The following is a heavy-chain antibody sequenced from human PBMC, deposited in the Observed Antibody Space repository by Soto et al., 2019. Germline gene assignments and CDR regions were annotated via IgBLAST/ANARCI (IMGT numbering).Heavy chain of an antibody. CDR3: ARVHNGFNKAFDI. D-gene: IGHD5-12*01. Sequence: QLQLQESGPGLVRPSQTLSLTCSVSGGSITSGGYYWCWLRQLPGKGLEWVAYVYSSGRTYYNPSLESRLSISLDNSKNQFSLILRSVTVADTAIYYCARVHNGFNKAFDIWGQGAMVTVSS. J-gene: IGHJ3*02. CDR2: VYSSGRT. V-gene: IGHV4-31*03. CDR1: GGSITSGGYY.